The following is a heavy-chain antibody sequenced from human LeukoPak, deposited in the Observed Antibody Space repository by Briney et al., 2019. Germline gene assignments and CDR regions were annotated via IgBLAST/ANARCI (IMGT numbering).Heavy chain of an antibody. J-gene: IGHJ4*02. V-gene: IGHV3-66*01. CDR1: GFTVTRNY. D-gene: IGHD3-3*01. CDR2: IYSGGNT. CDR3: VRDDPAFDDFWSAHRSPSVRDY. Sequence: GGSLRLSCAASGFTVTRNYMSWVRQAPGKGLEWVSVIYSGGNTYYADSVKSRFTISRDNSKNTLYLHINSLRAEDTAVYFCVRDDPAFDDFWSAHRSPSVRDYWGQGTLVTVSS.